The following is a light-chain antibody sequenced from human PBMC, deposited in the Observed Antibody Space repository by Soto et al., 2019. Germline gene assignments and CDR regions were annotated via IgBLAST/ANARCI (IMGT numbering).Light chain of an antibody. J-gene: IGKJ5*01. CDR3: QQHDNLPIT. CDR2: DAS. CDR1: QDIRKY. Sequence: DIQMTQSPSSLSVSVGDRVTITCQASQDIRKYLNWYQQKPGKAPILLIYDASHLETGVPSRFSGSGSGTDFTFTISSLQPEDIATYYCQQHDNLPITFGQGTRLDIK. V-gene: IGKV1-33*01.